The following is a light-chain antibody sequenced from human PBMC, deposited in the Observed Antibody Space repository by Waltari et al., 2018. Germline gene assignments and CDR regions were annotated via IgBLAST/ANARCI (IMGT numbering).Light chain of an antibody. CDR1: SSNIGSNS. CDR3: AAWDNSVNGYV. CDR2: WNN. V-gene: IGLV1-44*01. Sequence: QSVLTQPPSASGTPGQRVTISCSGSSSNIGSNSVNWYQQLPGTAPKLLLYWNNQQPAGGPDRFSGSKSGTSASLAIRGLQSDDEAIYYCAAWDNSVNGYVFGTGTTVSVL. J-gene: IGLJ1*01.